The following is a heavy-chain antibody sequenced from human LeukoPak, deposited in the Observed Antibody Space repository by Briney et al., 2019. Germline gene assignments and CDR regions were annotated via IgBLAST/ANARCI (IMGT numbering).Heavy chain of an antibody. CDR1: GYTFTGYY. V-gene: IGHV1-2*02. CDR2: INPNSGGT. D-gene: IGHD2-21*02. CDR3: ARDIGCGGDCYRVHYYYMDV. Sequence: EASVKVSCKASGYTFTGYYMHWVRQAPGQGLEWMGWINPNSGGTNYAQKFQGRVTMTRDTSISTAYMELSRLRSDDTAVYYCARDIGCGGDCYRVHYYYMDVWGKGTTVTISS. J-gene: IGHJ6*03.